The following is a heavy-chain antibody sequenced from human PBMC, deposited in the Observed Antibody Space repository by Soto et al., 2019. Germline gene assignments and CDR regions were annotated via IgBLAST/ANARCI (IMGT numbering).Heavy chain of an antibody. J-gene: IGHJ1*01. V-gene: IGHV4-34*01. Sequence: SETLSLTSAVYGGSFSGYYWSWIRQPPGKGLEWIGEINHSESTNYNPSLKSRVTISVDTSKNQFSLKLSSVTAADTAVYYCARGVGYGDYEYFQHWGQGTLVTVSS. CDR2: INHSEST. D-gene: IGHD4-17*01. CDR3: ARGVGYGDYEYFQH. CDR1: GGSFSGYY.